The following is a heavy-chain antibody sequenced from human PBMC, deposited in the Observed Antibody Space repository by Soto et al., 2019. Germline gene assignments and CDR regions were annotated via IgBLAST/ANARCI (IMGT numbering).Heavy chain of an antibody. Sequence: GGSLRLSCAASGFTFSSYAMSWVRQAPGEGLEWVSGISGSGGDTNYADSVKGRFTISRDNSKNMLYVQVNSLRAEDTAVYYCVRGHAYDDNSGHYGYWGQGILVTVSS. CDR2: ISGSGGDT. J-gene: IGHJ4*02. V-gene: IGHV3-23*01. D-gene: IGHD3-22*01. CDR3: VRGHAYDDNSGHYGY. CDR1: GFTFSSYA.